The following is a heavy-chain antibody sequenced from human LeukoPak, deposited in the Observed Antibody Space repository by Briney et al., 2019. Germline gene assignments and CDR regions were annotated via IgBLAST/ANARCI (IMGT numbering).Heavy chain of an antibody. Sequence: SETLSLTCAVYGGSFSGYYWSWIRQPPGEGLEWIGEINHSGSTNYNPSLKSRVTISVDTSKNQFSLKLSSVTAADTAVYYCARSGYAPRLYYYYYYYTDVWGTGTTVTISS. J-gene: IGHJ6*03. D-gene: IGHD3-22*01. CDR3: ARSGYAPRLYYYYYYYTDV. CDR1: GGSFSGYY. V-gene: IGHV4-34*01. CDR2: INHSGST.